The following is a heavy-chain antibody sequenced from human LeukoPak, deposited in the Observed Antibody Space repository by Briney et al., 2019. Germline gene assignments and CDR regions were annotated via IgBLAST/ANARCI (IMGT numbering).Heavy chain of an antibody. J-gene: IGHJ5*02. V-gene: IGHV1-69*01. CDR2: IIPIFGTA. D-gene: IGHD1-20*01. CDR3: PARYNWNDEDWFDP. Sequence: ASLKLSCKASGGTFSSYAISWVRQAPGQRLEWMGGIIPIFGTANYAQKFQGRVTITADESTSTAYTELSSLRSEDTAVYYCPARYNWNDEDWFDPWGQGTLVTVSS. CDR1: GGTFSSYA.